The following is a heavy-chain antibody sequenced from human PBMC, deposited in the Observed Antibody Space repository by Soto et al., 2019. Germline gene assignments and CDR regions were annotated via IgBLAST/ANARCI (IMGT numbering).Heavy chain of an antibody. CDR3: AREDTAGHFDF. V-gene: IGHV6-1*01. J-gene: IGHJ4*02. Sequence: PSQTLSPTCVISGDSVSSNSAVWNWIRQSPSRGLEWLGKTYYRSKWNNDYAVSVKSRITINPDTSKNQFSLQLNSVTPEDTAVYYCAREDTAGHFDFWGQGTLVTVSS. CDR2: TYYRSKWNN. CDR1: GDSVSSNSAV.